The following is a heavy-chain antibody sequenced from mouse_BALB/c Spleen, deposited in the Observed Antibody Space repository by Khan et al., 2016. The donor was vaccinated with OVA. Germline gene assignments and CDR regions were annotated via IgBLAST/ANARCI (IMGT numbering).Heavy chain of an antibody. CDR1: GFDFSRYW. Sequence: EVKLLESGGGLVQPGGSLKLSCAASGFDFSRYWMSWVRQAPGKGLEWIGEINPDSSTINYTPSLKDKFIISRDNAKNTLYLQMSKVRSEDTALYSGARRGDYDGSGPAWFAYWGQGTLVTVSA. CDR2: INPDSSTI. J-gene: IGHJ3*01. D-gene: IGHD1-1*01. CDR3: ARRGDYDGSGPAWFAY. V-gene: IGHV4-1*02.